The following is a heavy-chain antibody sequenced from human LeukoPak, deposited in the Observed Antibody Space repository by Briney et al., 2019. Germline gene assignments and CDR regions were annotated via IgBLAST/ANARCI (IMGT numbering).Heavy chain of an antibody. CDR1: GFTFDDYA. V-gene: IGHV3-9*01. CDR3: AKDLGGSGSYFDY. D-gene: IGHD1-26*01. J-gene: IGHJ4*02. CDR2: ISWNSGSI. Sequence: PGGSLRLSCAASGFTFDDYAMHWVRQAPGKGLEWVSGISWNSGSIGYADSVKGRFTISRDNAKNSLYLQMNSLRAEDTAVYYCAKDLGGSGSYFDYWGQGTLVTVSS.